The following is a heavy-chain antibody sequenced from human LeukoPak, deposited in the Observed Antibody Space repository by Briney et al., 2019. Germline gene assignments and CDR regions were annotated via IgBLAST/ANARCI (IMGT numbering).Heavy chain of an antibody. CDR3: AKTPRRYCSSTSCYGVGDY. Sequence: GGSLRLSCAASGFTVSSYGMHWVRQAPGKGLEWVAFIRYDGSNKYYADSVKGRFTISRDNSKNTLYLQMNSLRAEDTAVYYCAKTPRRYCSSTSCYGVGDYWGQGTLVTVSS. CDR1: GFTVSSYG. CDR2: IRYDGSNK. V-gene: IGHV3-30*02. J-gene: IGHJ4*02. D-gene: IGHD2-2*01.